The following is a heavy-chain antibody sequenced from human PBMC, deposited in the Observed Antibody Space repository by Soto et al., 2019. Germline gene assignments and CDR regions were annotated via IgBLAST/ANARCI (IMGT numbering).Heavy chain of an antibody. CDR2: INHSGST. J-gene: IGHJ3*02. Sequence: SETLSLTCAVYGGSFSGYYWSWIRQPPGKGLEWIGEINHSGSTNYNPSLKSRVTISVDTSKNQFSLKLSSVTAADTAVYYCARGDKGYSGKERAFDIWGQGTMVTVSS. D-gene: IGHD5-12*01. V-gene: IGHV4-34*01. CDR3: ARGDKGYSGKERAFDI. CDR1: GGSFSGYY.